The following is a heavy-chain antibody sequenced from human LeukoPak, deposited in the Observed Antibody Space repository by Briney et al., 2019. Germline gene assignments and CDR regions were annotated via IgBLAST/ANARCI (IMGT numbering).Heavy chain of an antibody. Sequence: GGSLRLSCVVSGFSVSNNYIIWVRQAPGNGLERVSVIYGDGRTSHSASVRGRFTISRDNSKNIVSLQMNNLRAEDTAVYYCAKYVPSTTKPTRYFDYWGQGTLVTVSS. D-gene: IGHD4-17*01. CDR1: GFSVSNNY. CDR2: IYGDGRT. J-gene: IGHJ4*02. CDR3: AKYVPSTTKPTRYFDY. V-gene: IGHV3-53*01.